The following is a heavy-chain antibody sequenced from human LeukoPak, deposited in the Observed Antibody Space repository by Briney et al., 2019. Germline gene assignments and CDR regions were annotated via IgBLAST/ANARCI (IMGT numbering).Heavy chain of an antibody. V-gene: IGHV4-4*07. CDR1: GGSISSYY. J-gene: IGHJ4*02. D-gene: IGHD3-22*01. CDR3: ARDLRPASSGYYSGYFDY. Sequence: SETLSLTCTVSGGSISSYYWSWIRQPAGKGLEWIGRIYTSGSTNYNPSLKSRVTMSVDTSKNQFSLKLSSVTAADTAVYYCARDLRPASSGYYSGYFDYWGQGTLVTVSS. CDR2: IYTSGST.